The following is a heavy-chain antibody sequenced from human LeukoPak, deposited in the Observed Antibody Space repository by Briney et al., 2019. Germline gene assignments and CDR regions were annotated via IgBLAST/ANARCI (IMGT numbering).Heavy chain of an antibody. D-gene: IGHD2-15*01. CDR2: IIPILGIA. Sequence: ASVKVSRKASGGTFSSYAISWVRQAPGQGLEWMGRIIPILGIANYAQKFQGRVTITADKSTSTAYMELSSLRSEDTAVYYCAEEEGLVDYWGQGTLVTVSS. V-gene: IGHV1-69*04. CDR1: GGTFSSYA. J-gene: IGHJ4*02. CDR3: AEEEGLVDY.